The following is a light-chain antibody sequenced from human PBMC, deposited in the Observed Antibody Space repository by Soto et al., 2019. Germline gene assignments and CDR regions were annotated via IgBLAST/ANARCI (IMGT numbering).Light chain of an antibody. Sequence: EIVMTQSPATLSVSPGERATLSCRASQSVSNNLAWYQQKPGQAPRLLIYFASTRATGIPARFSGSGSGTQFTLTITSLQSEDVAGYYCQHYDEWPLTFGGGTNVETK. J-gene: IGKJ4*01. CDR3: QHYDEWPLT. CDR2: FAS. CDR1: QSVSNN. V-gene: IGKV3-15*01.